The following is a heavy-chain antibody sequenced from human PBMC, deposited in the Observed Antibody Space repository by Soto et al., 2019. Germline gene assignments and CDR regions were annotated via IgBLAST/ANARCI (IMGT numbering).Heavy chain of an antibody. J-gene: IGHJ6*02. CDR3: ARLTVDTAMVSYYYYYYGMDV. CDR1: GYSFTSYW. D-gene: IGHD5-18*01. CDR2: IYPGDSDT. V-gene: IGHV5-51*01. Sequence: PGESLKISCKGSGYSFTSYWIGWVRQMPGKGLEWMGIIYPGDSDTRYSPSFQGQVTISADKSISTAYLQWSSLKASDTAMYYCARLTVDTAMVSYYYYYYGMDVWGQGTKVTVYS.